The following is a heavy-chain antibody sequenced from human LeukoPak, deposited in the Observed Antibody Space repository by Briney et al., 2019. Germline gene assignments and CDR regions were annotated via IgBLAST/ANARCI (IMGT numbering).Heavy chain of an antibody. CDR3: ARGENSGRGAFDI. J-gene: IGHJ3*02. V-gene: IGHV3-21*01. CDR1: GFPFSDYS. Sequence: GSLVLSCAASGFPFSDYSMNWVRQAPRKGLEWVSCISGSGSYIYYADSVKGRFTISRDNAKNSLYLQMNSLRAEDTAVYYCARGENSGRGAFDIWGQGTMVTVSS. D-gene: IGHD1-26*01. CDR2: ISGSGSYI.